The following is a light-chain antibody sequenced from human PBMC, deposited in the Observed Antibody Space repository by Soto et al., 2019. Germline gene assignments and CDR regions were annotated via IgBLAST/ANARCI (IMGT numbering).Light chain of an antibody. Sequence: DIQLTQSPSTLSASVGDRVTITCRASQSISSWLAWYQQKPGKAPKLLIYDASTLESGVPSRFSGGGSGTEFSLTISSLQPDDFATYYCQQYNYFWAFGQGTRVEIK. CDR2: DAS. V-gene: IGKV1-5*01. CDR1: QSISSW. CDR3: QQYNYFWA. J-gene: IGKJ1*01.